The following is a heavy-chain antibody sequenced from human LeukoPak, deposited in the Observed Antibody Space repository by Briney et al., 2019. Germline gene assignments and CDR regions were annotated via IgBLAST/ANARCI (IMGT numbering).Heavy chain of an antibody. J-gene: IGHJ4*02. D-gene: IGHD1-26*01. V-gene: IGHV1-24*01. CDR1: GPTLTDLS. Sequence: GASVKVSCKVSGPTLTDLSTHWVRQTPGGGLEWMGGLDPEDGETIYAQKFQGRVTMTEDTSTDTAYMELSSLRSEDTAVYYCATGGIYSLLDYWGQGTLVTVSS. CDR3: ATGGIYSLLDY. CDR2: LDPEDGET.